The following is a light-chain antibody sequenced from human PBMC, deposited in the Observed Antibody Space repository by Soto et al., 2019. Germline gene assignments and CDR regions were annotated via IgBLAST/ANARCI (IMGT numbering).Light chain of an antibody. CDR2: DAS. J-gene: IGKJ4*01. CDR1: QSVSSSY. Sequence: EIVLTQSAGTLSLSPGDRATLYCRASQSVSSSYLAWYQQKPGQAPRLLIYDASSRATGIPDRFSGGGSRTDFTLTISRLEPEDFAVYYCQQFSSYPRTFGGGTKVDIK. V-gene: IGKV3-20*01. CDR3: QQFSSYPRT.